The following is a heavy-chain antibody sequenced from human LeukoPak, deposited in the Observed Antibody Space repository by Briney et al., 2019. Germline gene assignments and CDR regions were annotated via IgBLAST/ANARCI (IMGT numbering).Heavy chain of an antibody. CDR2: IYYSGST. J-gene: IGHJ4*02. D-gene: IGHD3-22*01. V-gene: IGHV4-59*08. Sequence: SETLSLTCTVSGGSISSYYWSWIRQPPGKGLEWIGYIYYSGSTNYNPSLKSRVTISVGTSKNQFSLKLSSVTAADTAVYYCTRPYYYDSSGSPDYWGQGTLVTVSS. CDR1: GGSISSYY. CDR3: TRPYYYDSSGSPDY.